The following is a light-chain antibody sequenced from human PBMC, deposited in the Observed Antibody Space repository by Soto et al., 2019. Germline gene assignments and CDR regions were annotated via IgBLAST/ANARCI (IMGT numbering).Light chain of an antibody. CDR1: RTVHGID. CDR3: QQYNNWPSWT. Sequence: SPGTFSLSPGEQPTLSSRPVRTVHGIDLAWDHQKPGQPPRLLIHIAAARATGIPARFRGSGSETEFTLTISSLQAEDSAVSFCQQYNNWPSWTFGQGTKVDI. J-gene: IGKJ1*01. V-gene: IGKV3-15*01. CDR2: IAA.